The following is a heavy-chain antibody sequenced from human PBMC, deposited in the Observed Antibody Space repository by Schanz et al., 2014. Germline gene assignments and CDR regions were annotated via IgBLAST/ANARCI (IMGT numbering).Heavy chain of an antibody. CDR3: ARDGGRDGYNLAFDV. V-gene: IGHV3-23*04. D-gene: IGHD5-12*01. CDR2: MYINSGST. CDR1: GFTLRAYT. J-gene: IGHJ3*01. Sequence: EVQLEESGGGLVQPGESLRLSCEASGFTLRAYTMSWVRQAPGKGLEWISSMYINSGSTQYADSVKGRFIISRDSSKNTLFLQMNSLRAEDTAVYFCARDGGRDGYNLAFDVWGQGTLVTVSS.